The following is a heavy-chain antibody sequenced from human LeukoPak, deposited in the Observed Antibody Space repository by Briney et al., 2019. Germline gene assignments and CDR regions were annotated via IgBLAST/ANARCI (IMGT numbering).Heavy chain of an antibody. CDR1: GGTFSSYA. J-gene: IGHJ4*02. Sequence: SVKVSCRASGGTFSSYAISWVRQAPGQGLEWMGRIIPILGIANYAQKFQGRVTITADRSTSTAYMELSSLRSEDTAVYYCARDRDTAMVPLDYWGQGTLVTVSS. D-gene: IGHD5-18*01. CDR2: IIPILGIA. V-gene: IGHV1-69*04. CDR3: ARDRDTAMVPLDY.